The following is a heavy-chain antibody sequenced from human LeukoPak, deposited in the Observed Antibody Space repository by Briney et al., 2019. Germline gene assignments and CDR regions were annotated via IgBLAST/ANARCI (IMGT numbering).Heavy chain of an antibody. CDR3: ARHPATYIAVAGHFDY. CDR2: ISYDDGSNK. CDR1: GFTFSRNG. D-gene: IGHD6-19*01. V-gene: IGHV3-30*03. Sequence: GRSLRLSCTASGFTFSRNGMHWVRQAPGKGLEWVAVISYDDGSNKYYADSVKGRFTISRDNAKNSLYLQMNSLRAEDTAVYYCARHPATYIAVAGHFDYWGQGTLVTVSS. J-gene: IGHJ4*02.